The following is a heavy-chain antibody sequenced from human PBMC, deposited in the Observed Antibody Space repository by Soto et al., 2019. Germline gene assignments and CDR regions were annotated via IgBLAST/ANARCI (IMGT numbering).Heavy chain of an antibody. J-gene: IGHJ6*03. CDR2: IKGDGPSP. Sequence: EMQLVESGGDLVQPGGSMRLSCATSGFTFSSYWLHWVRQAPGKGLVWLCRIKGDGPSPTYADSVKGRLTITRDDAKNTLYLQMSGLRAEDTALYYVTRAPKYDYMHVCGKGTTVTVSS. CDR3: TRAPKYDYMHV. D-gene: IGHD5-18*01. V-gene: IGHV3-74*01. CDR1: GFTFSSYW.